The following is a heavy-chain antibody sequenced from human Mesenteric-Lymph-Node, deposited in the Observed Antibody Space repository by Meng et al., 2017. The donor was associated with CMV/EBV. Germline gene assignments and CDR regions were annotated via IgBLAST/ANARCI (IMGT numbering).Heavy chain of an antibody. V-gene: IGHV4-39*07. D-gene: IGHD2/OR15-2a*01. J-gene: IGHJ3*02. CDR1: GGSISSSSYY. CDR3: ARDHTSGNSHDAFDI. Sequence: SETLSLTCTVSGGSISSSSYYWGWIRQPPGKGLEWIGSIYYSGSTYYNPSLKSRVTISVDTSKNQFSLKLSSVTAADTAVYYCARDHTSGNSHDAFDIWGRGTMVTVSS. CDR2: IYYSGST.